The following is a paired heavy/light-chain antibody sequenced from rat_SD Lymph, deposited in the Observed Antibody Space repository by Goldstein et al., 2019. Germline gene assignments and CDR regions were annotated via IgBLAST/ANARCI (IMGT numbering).Heavy chain of an antibody. J-gene: IGHJ2*01. D-gene: IGHD1-6*01. V-gene: IGHV5-34*01. CDR3: ARQSGMYTTDYFDY. CDR2: ISSGSSYI. Sequence: EVQLVESGGGLVQPGRSLKLSCVASGFTFSNYGMNWIRQAPGKGLEWVAYISSGSSYIYYAETVKGRFTISRDNAKNTLYLQMTSLRSEDTALYYCARQSGMYTTDYFDYWGQGVMVTVSS. CDR1: GFTFSNYG.
Light chain of an antibody. CDR1: QNINRY. Sequence: DIQMTQSPSFLSASVGDRVTINCKASQNINRYLNWYQQKLGEAPKLLIYNANSLQTGIPSRFSGSGSGTDFTLTISSLQPEDVATYFCLQHNSWPYTFGAGTKLELK. CDR2: NAN. V-gene: IGKV22S4*01. J-gene: IGKJ2-3*01. CDR3: LQHNSWPYT.